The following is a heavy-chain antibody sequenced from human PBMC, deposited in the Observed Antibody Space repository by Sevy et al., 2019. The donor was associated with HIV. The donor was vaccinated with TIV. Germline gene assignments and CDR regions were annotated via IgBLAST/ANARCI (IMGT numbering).Heavy chain of an antibody. CDR2: ISYDGSNK. Sequence: GGSLRLSCAASGFTFSSYAMYWVRQAPGKGLEWVAVISYDGSNKYYADSVKGRFTISRDNSKNTLYLQMNSLRAEDTAVYYCAREFRTVTFDYWGQGTLVTVSS. J-gene: IGHJ4*02. CDR3: AREFRTVTFDY. D-gene: IGHD4-17*01. V-gene: IGHV3-30-3*01. CDR1: GFTFSSYA.